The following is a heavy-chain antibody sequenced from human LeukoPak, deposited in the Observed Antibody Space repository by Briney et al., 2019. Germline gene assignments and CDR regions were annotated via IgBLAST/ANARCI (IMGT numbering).Heavy chain of an antibody. CDR2: IYYSGST. J-gene: IGHJ5*02. D-gene: IGHD2-15*01. Sequence: SETLSLTCTVSGGSISSYYWSWIRQPPGKGLEWIGYIYYSGSTNYNPSLKSRVTISVDTSKNQFSLKLSSVTAADTAVYYCARQPTDSSGGSCYSGVRWFDPWGQGTLVAVSS. CDR1: GGSISSYY. V-gene: IGHV4-59*08. CDR3: ARQPTDSSGGSCYSGVRWFDP.